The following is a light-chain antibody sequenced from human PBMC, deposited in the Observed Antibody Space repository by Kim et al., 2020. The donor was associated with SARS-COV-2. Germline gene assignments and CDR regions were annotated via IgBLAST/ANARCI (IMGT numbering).Light chain of an antibody. J-gene: IGKJ1*01. CDR2: WAS. CDR3: QYYWT. Sequence: LGERATINCKSSQSVLSSSNNKHYLSWYQQKPGQPPKLLIYWASTRESGVPDRFSGSGSGTDFTLTISSLQAEDVVVYYCQYYWTFGQGTKVDIK. V-gene: IGKV4-1*01. CDR1: QSVLSSSNNKHY.